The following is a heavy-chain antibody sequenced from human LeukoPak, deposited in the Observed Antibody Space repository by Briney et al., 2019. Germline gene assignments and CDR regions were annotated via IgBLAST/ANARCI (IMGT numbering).Heavy chain of an antibody. CDR3: ARDGYYYDSSGYYSLDP. CDR2: SYYNGNT. Sequence: SETLSLTCTVSGGSITNYYWSWIRQPPGKGLEWIGFSYYNGNTNYNPSLKSRVTISVDMSKNQFSLSLRSVTAADTAVYYCARDGYYYDSSGYYSLDPWGQGTLVTVSS. J-gene: IGHJ5*02. V-gene: IGHV4-59*01. CDR1: GGSITNYY. D-gene: IGHD3-22*01.